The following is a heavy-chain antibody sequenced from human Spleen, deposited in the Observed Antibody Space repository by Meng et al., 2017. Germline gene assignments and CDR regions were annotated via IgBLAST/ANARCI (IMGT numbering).Heavy chain of an antibody. J-gene: IGHJ4*02. Sequence: VTLQGSGHVLVKPSETLSLTCTVSGGSISSYYWSWIRQPAGKGLEWIGRIYTSGSTNYNPSLKSRVTMSVDTSKNQISLKLSSVTAADTAVYYCARGPGIAAAGKPFDYWGQGTLVTVSS. D-gene: IGHD6-13*01. V-gene: IGHV4-4*07. CDR2: IYTSGST. CDR1: GGSISSYY. CDR3: ARGPGIAAAGKPFDY.